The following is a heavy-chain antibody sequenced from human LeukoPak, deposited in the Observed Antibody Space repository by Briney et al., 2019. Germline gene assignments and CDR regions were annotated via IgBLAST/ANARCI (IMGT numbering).Heavy chain of an antibody. V-gene: IGHV4-34*01. CDR2: INHSGST. J-gene: IGHJ4*02. CDR3: ARHSASTDY. CDR1: GGSFSGYY. D-gene: IGHD5/OR15-5a*01. Sequence: SETLSLTCAVYGGSFSGYYWSWIRQPPGKGLEWIGEINHSGSTNYNPSLKSRVTISVDTSKNQFSLNLSSVTAADTAVYYCARHSASTDYWGQGTLVTVSS.